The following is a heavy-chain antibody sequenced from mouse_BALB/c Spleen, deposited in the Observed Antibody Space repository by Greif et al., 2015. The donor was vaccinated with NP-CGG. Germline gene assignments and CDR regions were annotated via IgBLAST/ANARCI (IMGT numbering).Heavy chain of an antibody. CDR2: ILPGSGST. D-gene: IGHD4-1*01. CDR1: GYTFSSYW. J-gene: IGHJ4*01. V-gene: IGHV1-9*01. CDR3: AGTGTHYYAMDY. Sequence: QVQLQQSGAELMKPGASVKISCKATGYTFSSYWIEWVKQRPGHGLEWIGEILPGSGSTNYNEKFKGKATFTADTSSNTAYMQLSSLTSEDSAVYYCAGTGTHYYAMDYWGQGTSVTVSS.